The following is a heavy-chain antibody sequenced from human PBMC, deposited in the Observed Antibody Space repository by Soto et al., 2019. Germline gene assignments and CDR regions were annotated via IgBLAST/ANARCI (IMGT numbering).Heavy chain of an antibody. CDR1: ESTFSKYA. CDR2: ISYPGTNK. Sequence: QLVESGGGVVQPERSLRLSCAASESTFSKYAMHWVRQAPGKALEWVAVISYPGTNKYYADSVKGRFTISRDNSQNTLYLQMNSLRIEDTAVYYCATLPDEVLPAAITPNYYDDLDVWGQGTTVTVSS. V-gene: IGHV3-30*04. CDR3: ATLPDEVLPAAITPNYYDDLDV. D-gene: IGHD2-2*02. J-gene: IGHJ6*02.